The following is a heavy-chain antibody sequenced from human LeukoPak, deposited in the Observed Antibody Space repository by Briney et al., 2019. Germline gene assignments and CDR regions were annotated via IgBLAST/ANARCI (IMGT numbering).Heavy chain of an antibody. CDR3: ARGVVGGDIVVVPAAITWFGELYSQFDP. V-gene: IGHV1-8*01. CDR2: MNPNSGNT. CDR1: GYTFTSYD. J-gene: IGHJ5*02. D-gene: IGHD2-2*01. Sequence: ASVKVSCKASGYTFTSYDINWVRQATGQGLEWMGWMNPNSGNTGYAQKFQGRVTMTRNTSISTAYMELSSLRSEDTAVYYCARGVVGGDIVVVPAAITWFGELYSQFDPWGQGTLVTVSS.